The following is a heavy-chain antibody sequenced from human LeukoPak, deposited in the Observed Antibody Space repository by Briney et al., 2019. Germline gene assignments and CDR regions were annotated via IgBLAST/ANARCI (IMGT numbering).Heavy chain of an antibody. Sequence: PGGSLRLSCAASGFTFNNYAMNWVRQAPGKGLEWVSVITSSGSTYYADSVKGRFTISRDNSKNTLNLQMNSLRAEDTAIYYCAEDLYGDYDFDCWGRGTLITVSS. J-gene: IGHJ4*02. D-gene: IGHD4-17*01. CDR2: ITSSGST. V-gene: IGHV3-23*01. CDR3: AEDLYGDYDFDC. CDR1: GFTFNNYA.